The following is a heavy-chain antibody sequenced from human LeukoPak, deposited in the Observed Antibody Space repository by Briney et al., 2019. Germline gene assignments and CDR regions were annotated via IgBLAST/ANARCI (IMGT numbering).Heavy chain of an antibody. CDR3: ARGSSTTKGKFPNDY. Sequence: ASVKVSCKASGYTFTGYYMHWVRQAPGQGLEWMAWIKSNSGATEFAQKFQGRVTMTRDTSISTAYMELITLTSDDTAVYYCARGSSTTKGKFPNDYWGQGTLVTVSS. J-gene: IGHJ4*02. V-gene: IGHV1-2*02. CDR2: IKSNSGAT. D-gene: IGHD2-2*01. CDR1: GYTFTGYY.